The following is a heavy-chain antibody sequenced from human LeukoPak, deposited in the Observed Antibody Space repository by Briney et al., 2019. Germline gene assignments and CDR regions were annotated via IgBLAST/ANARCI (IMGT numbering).Heavy chain of an antibody. CDR2: INPSGSSA. V-gene: IGHV1-46*01. D-gene: IGHD1-26*01. CDR3: ARDNSVGETAWWFDP. CDR1: GYSFTSYY. Sequence: VASVKVSCKASGYSFTSYYMHWVRQAPGQGLEWMGFINPSGSSAAYAQKVQGRLTMTRDNFTSTDYMELTSLTSDDTAVYYCARDNSVGETAWWFDPWGQGTLVTVSS. J-gene: IGHJ5*02.